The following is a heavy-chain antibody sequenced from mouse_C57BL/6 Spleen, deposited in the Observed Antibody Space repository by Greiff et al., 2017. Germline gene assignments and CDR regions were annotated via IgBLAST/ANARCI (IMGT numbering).Heavy chain of an antibody. CDR1: GYTFTDYY. CDR3: ARLAWDNFDY. CDR2: INPKNGGT. V-gene: IGHV1-26*01. Sequence: VQLQQSGPELVKPGASVKLSCKASGYTFTDYYMNWVKQSHGKSLEWIGDINPKNGGTSYNQKFKGKATLTVDKSSSTAYMELRSLTSEDSAVYYSARLAWDNFDYWGQGTTLTVSS. D-gene: IGHD4-1*01. J-gene: IGHJ2*01.